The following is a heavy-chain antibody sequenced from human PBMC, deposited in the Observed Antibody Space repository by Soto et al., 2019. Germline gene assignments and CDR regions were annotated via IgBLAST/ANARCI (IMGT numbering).Heavy chain of an antibody. D-gene: IGHD3-10*01. CDR2: IYSGGST. J-gene: IGHJ4*02. CDR3: ARDFKEYGSGSYWDY. CDR1: GFTVSSNY. V-gene: IGHV3-66*01. Sequence: GGSLRLSCAASGFTVSSNYMNWVRQAPGKGLEWVSVIYSGGSTYYADSVKGRFTISRDNSKNTLYLQMNSLRAEDTAVYYCARDFKEYGSGSYWDYWGQGTLVTVSS.